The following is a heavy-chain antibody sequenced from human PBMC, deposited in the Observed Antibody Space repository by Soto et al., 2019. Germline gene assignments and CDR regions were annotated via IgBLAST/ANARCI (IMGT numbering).Heavy chain of an antibody. J-gene: IGHJ4*02. Sequence: GGSLRLSCAASGFTFSSYWMHWVRQAPGKGLVWVSRINSDGSSTSYADSVKGRFTISRDNAKNTLYLQMNSLRAEDTAVYYCARVGGRTGYFDYWGQGTLVTVSS. CDR3: ARVGGRTGYFDY. CDR2: INSDGSST. D-gene: IGHD2-8*02. V-gene: IGHV3-74*01. CDR1: GFTFSSYW.